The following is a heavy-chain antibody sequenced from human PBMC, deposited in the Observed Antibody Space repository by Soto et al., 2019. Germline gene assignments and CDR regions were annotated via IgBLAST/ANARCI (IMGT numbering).Heavy chain of an antibody. D-gene: IGHD6-19*01. CDR3: ARAEQWLVPTTVYYYYYGMDV. CDR1: GYTFTSYY. Sequence: EASVKVSCKASGYTFTSYYINWVRQATGQGLEWMGWMNPNSGNTGYAQKFQGRVTMTRNTSISTAYMELSSLRSEDTAVYYCARAEQWLVPTTVYYYYYGMDVWGQGTTVTVSS. CDR2: MNPNSGNT. V-gene: IGHV1-8*01. J-gene: IGHJ6*02.